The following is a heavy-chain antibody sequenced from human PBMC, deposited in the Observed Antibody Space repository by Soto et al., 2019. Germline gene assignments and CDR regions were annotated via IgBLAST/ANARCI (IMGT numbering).Heavy chain of an antibody. J-gene: IGHJ6*03. CDR2: INHLGSI. Sequence: SETLSLTCVVSGVYLSDYFWSWIRQPPGMALEWIGEINHLGSINYNPSLKSRVTMSVDTSKNQFSLTLNSVTAADTATYYCARGGISHWAYFYYMDVWDRGTTVTVSS. D-gene: IGHD2-21*01. V-gene: IGHV4-34*01. CDR1: GVYLSDYF. CDR3: ARGGISHWAYFYYMDV.